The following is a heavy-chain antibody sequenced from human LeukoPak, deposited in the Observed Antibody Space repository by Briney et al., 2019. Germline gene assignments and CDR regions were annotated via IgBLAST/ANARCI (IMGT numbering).Heavy chain of an antibody. CDR2: IYYSGST. V-gene: IGHV4-31*03. CDR1: GGSISSGGYY. CDR3: ARVTYTSGWSSTGGAFDI. D-gene: IGHD6-13*01. Sequence: KPSETLSLTCTVSGGSISSGGYYWSWIRQHPGKGLEWIGYIYYSGSTYYSPSLKSRVTISVDKSKNQFSLKLTSVTAADTAVYYCARVTYTSGWSSTGGAFDIWGQGTMVTVSS. J-gene: IGHJ3*02.